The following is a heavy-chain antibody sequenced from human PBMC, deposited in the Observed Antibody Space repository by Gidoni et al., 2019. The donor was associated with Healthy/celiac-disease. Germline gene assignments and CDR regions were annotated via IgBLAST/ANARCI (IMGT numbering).Heavy chain of an antibody. CDR2: IYPGDSET. J-gene: IGHJ4*02. CDR1: GYSFTSYW. CDR3: ARRISRYCSSTSCVNYFDY. V-gene: IGHV5-51*01. Sequence: EVQLVQSGAEVKKPGESLKISCKGSGYSFTSYWIGWVRQMPGKGLEWMGIIYPGDSETRYSPSFQGQVTSSADKSISTAYLQWSSLKASDTAMYYCARRISRYCSSTSCVNYFDYWGQGTLVTVSS. D-gene: IGHD2-2*01.